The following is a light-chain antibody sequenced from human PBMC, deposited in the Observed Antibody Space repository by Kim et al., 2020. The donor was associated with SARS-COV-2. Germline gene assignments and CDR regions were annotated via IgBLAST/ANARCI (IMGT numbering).Light chain of an antibody. J-gene: IGLJ2*01. CDR1: SLRSYY. CDR3: NSRDSNDYVV. V-gene: IGLV3-19*01. Sequence: SSELTQDPAVSVALGQTVRITCQGDSLRSYYATWYQQKPGQAPIPVIYGKNNRPSGIPDRFSGSSSGNTASLNITGTQAGDEADYYCNSRDSNDYVVFGG. CDR2: GKN.